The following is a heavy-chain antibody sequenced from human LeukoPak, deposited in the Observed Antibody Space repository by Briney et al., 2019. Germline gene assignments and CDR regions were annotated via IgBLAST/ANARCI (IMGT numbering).Heavy chain of an antibody. CDR1: GFTFSNFG. CDR3: ARDRGVAAHLDY. CDR2: IWYDGSNK. J-gene: IGHJ4*02. Sequence: PGGSLRLSCAASGFTFSNFGMHWVRQAPGKGLEWVAVIWYDGSNKDHADSVKGRFTISRDNSKNTLYLQMNNLRVEDTAVYYCARDRGVAAHLDYWGQGTLVTVSS. D-gene: IGHD5-12*01. V-gene: IGHV3-33*01.